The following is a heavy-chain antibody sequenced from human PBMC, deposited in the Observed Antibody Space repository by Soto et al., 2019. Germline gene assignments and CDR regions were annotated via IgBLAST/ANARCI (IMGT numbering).Heavy chain of an antibody. Sequence: GGSLRLSCAASGFTFSSYSMNWVRQAPGKGLEWVSYISSSSSTIYYADSVKGRFTISRDNAKNSLYLQMNSLRDEDTAVYYCARDLLTYYSDSSGSHWGQGTLVTVSS. D-gene: IGHD3-22*01. V-gene: IGHV3-48*02. CDR1: GFTFSSYS. CDR2: ISSSSSTI. J-gene: IGHJ4*02. CDR3: ARDLLTYYSDSSGSH.